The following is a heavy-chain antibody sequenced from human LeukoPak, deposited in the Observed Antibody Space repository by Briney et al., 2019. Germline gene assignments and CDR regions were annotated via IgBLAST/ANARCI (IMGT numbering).Heavy chain of an antibody. Sequence: GGSLRLSCVASGFTFSNYAMSWVRQAPGKGPEWVSYISSSGSTIYYADSVKGRFTISRDNAKNSLYLQMNSLRAEDTAVYYCARSYVATRPVDYWGQGTLVTVSS. J-gene: IGHJ4*02. D-gene: IGHD5-12*01. V-gene: IGHV3-11*01. CDR3: ARSYVATRPVDY. CDR1: GFTFSNYA. CDR2: ISSSGSTI.